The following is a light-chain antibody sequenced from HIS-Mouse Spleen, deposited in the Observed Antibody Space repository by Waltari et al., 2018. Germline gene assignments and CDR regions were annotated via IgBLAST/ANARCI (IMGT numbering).Light chain of an antibody. CDR1: SGHSSYA. V-gene: IGLV4-69*01. J-gene: IGLJ2*01. CDR3: QTWGTGIQV. Sequence: QLVLTQSPSASASLGASVKLTCTLSSGHSSYAIAWHQQQPEEGPRYLMKLNSDGRHSKGDGIPDRFSGSRSGAERYLTISSLQSEDEADYYCQTWGTGIQVFGGGTKLTVL. CDR2: LNSDGRH.